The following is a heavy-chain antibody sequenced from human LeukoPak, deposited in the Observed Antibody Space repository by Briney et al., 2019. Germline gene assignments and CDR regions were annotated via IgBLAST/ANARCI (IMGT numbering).Heavy chain of an antibody. CDR2: IHDTGRT. V-gene: IGHV4-59*11. CDR1: GGSLSSHY. CDR3: ARFSSVCSTSSCYLTY. Sequence: KSSETLSLTCSVSGGSLSSHYWSWIRQPPGKGLELIGHIHDTGRTFYNPSLRGRVTISLDTSNNQFSLKLTSMTAADTAVYYCARFSSVCSTSSCYLTYWGQGRLVTVS. J-gene: IGHJ4*02. D-gene: IGHD2-2*01.